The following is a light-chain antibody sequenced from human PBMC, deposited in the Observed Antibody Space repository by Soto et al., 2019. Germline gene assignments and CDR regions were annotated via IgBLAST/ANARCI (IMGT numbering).Light chain of an antibody. CDR2: GAS. CDR3: QQYYNWPLI. CDR1: QSVSAD. J-gene: IGKJ4*01. V-gene: IGKV3-15*01. Sequence: TQERDSVSVARGEGAKRCCGGSQSVSADYLAWYQQTPGQAPRLLIYGASNRATGVPDRFSGSGSGTVFSLTLSSLQSEDFAVYFCQQYYNWPLIFGGGTKVDIK.